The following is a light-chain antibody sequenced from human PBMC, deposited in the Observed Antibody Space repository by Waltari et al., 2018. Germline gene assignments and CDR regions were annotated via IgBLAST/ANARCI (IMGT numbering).Light chain of an antibody. CDR1: NIGSKS. Sequence: SSVLTQPPSVSVAPGQTARITCGGNNIGSKSVHWYQQKPGRAPVLVVYDDRDRPSGSPERCSGSNSGNTATLTISRVEDGDEADYYCQVWDSSSDHYVFGTGTKVTVL. J-gene: IGLJ1*01. CDR3: QVWDSSSDHYV. CDR2: DDR. V-gene: IGLV3-21*02.